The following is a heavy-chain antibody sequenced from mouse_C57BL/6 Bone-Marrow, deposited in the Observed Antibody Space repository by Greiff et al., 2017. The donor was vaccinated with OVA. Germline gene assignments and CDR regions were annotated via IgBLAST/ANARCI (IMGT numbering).Heavy chain of an antibody. J-gene: IGHJ1*03. D-gene: IGHD1-1*01. Sequence: VQLQQPGAELVKPGASVKLSCKASGYTFTSYWMHWVKQRPGRGLEWIGRIYPNCGGTKYNEKFKSKATLTVDKPSSTAYMQLSSLTSEDSAVYYGARSGFQYYGSSHWYCDVWGTGTTVTVSS. V-gene: IGHV1-72*01. CDR3: ARSGFQYYGSSHWYCDV. CDR1: GYTFTSYW. CDR2: IYPNCGGT.